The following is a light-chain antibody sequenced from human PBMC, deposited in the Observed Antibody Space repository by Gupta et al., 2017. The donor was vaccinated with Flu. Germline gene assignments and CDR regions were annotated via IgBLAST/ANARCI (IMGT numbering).Light chain of an antibody. V-gene: IGKV1-5*03. CDR3: QQDNLYLD. Sequence: SPSTLSASVGDRVTITCRASESISNWLAWYQQKPGKAPRLLVYKASTLESGVPSRFSGSGSGTVFTLTITNLQPDDFASYYCQQDNLYLDFGQGTKLEIK. J-gene: IGKJ2*01. CDR1: ESISNW. CDR2: KAS.